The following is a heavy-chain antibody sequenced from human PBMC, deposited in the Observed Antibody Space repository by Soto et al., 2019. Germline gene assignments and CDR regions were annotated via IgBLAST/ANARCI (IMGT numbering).Heavy chain of an antibody. CDR1: GFIFSTYA. D-gene: IGHD6-13*01. CDR2: ISYDGNSN. CDR3: ARDSVPLAGTSWAGNRLDP. V-gene: IGHV3-30-3*01. J-gene: IGHJ5*02. Sequence: QVQLVESGGGVVQPGGSLRLSCAASGFIFSTYAMYWVGQTPGKGLEWVAVISYDGNSNFYTDSVKGRFTISRDNSRNTLYLQMNNLRTEDTALYFCARDSVPLAGTSWAGNRLDPWGQGTLVTVSS.